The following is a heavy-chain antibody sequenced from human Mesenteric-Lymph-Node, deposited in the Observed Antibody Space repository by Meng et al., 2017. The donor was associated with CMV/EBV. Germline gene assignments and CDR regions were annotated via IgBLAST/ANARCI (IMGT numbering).Heavy chain of an antibody. CDR2: IDPSGDSP. J-gene: IGHJ4*02. D-gene: IGHD2-15*01. V-gene: IGHV1-46*01. Sequence: VSCKTSGYTFSKSFFHWVRQAPGQGLEWMARIDPSGDSPTYARKFQGRVTVTRDTSTTTVYLGLTSLTSGDTAMYYCARDAPGEDKWDWGLGTLVTVSS. CDR1: GYTFSKSF. CDR3: ARDAPGEDKWD.